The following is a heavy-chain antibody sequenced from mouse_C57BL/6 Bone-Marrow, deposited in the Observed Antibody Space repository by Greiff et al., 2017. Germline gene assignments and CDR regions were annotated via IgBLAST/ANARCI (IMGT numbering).Heavy chain of an antibody. CDR2: IDPSNSDT. J-gene: IGHJ3*01. D-gene: IGHD3-1*01. CDR3: AARARFAY. V-gene: IGHV1-52*01. CDR1: GYTFTSYW. Sequence: QVQLQQPGAELVRPGSSVKLSCKASGYTFTSYWMHWVKQRPIQGLEWIGNIDPSNSDTHYNQKFKDKATLTVDKSSSTAYMQLSSLTSEDSAVYYCAARARFAYWGQGTLVTVSA.